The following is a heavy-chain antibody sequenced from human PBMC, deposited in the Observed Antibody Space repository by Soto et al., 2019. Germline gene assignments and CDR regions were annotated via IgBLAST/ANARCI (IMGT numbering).Heavy chain of an antibody. CDR1: GYTFTSYY. J-gene: IGHJ6*02. Sequence: ASVKVSCKASGYTFTSYYMHWVRQAPGQGLEWMGIINPSGGSTSYAQKFQGRVTMTRDTSTSTVYMELSGLRSEDTAVYYCASSPPPRYDTIPSGMDVWGQGTTVTVSS. V-gene: IGHV1-46*03. CDR2: INPSGGST. CDR3: ASSPPPRYDTIPSGMDV. D-gene: IGHD3-22*01.